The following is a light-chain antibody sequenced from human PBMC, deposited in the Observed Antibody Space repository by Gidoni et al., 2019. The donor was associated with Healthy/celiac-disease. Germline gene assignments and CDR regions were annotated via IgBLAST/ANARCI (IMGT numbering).Light chain of an antibody. Sequence: CRASQSVSSSYLAWYQQKPGQAPRRLIYGASSRATGIPDRFSGSGSGTDFTLTISRLEPEDFAVYYCQQYGSSPLTFGGGTKVETK. CDR3: QQYGSSPLT. CDR1: QSVSSSY. CDR2: GAS. V-gene: IGKV3-20*01. J-gene: IGKJ4*01.